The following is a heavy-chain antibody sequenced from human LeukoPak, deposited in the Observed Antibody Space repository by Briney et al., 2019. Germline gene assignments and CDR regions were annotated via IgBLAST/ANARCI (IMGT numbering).Heavy chain of an antibody. J-gene: IGHJ5*02. CDR1: GFTFTRDC. V-gene: IGHV3-30*03. Sequence: GGSLRLSCVASGFTFTRDCMHWVRQAPGKGLEWVAAIPHDGSNALYADSVKGRFTISRDDSKNTQYLQMNSLRIEDSAMYYCATGSDYYYASWGRGTLVTVSS. D-gene: IGHD3-3*01. CDR3: ATGSDYYYAS. CDR2: IPHDGSNA.